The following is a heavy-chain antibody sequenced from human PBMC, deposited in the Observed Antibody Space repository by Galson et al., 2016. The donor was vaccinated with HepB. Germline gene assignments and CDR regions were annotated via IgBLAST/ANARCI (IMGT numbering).Heavy chain of an antibody. J-gene: IGHJ4*02. D-gene: IGHD5-24*01. CDR1: GFTFSSYW. CDR2: ISWNSGSI. V-gene: IGHV3-74*01. CDR3: ARRMATITSFDY. Sequence: SLRLSCAASGFTFSSYWMHWVRQAPGKGLEWVSGISWNSGSIGYADSVKGRFTISRDNAKNTLYLQMNSLRAEDTAVYYCARRMATITSFDYWGQGTLVTVSS.